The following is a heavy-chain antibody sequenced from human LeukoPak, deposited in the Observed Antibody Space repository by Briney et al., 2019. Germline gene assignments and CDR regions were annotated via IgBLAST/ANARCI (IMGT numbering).Heavy chain of an antibody. CDR2: IYYSGST. CDR3: ARLGMFSRPSYPDY. J-gene: IGHJ4*02. Sequence: SETLSLTCTVSGGSISSYYWSWIRQPPGKGLEWIGYIYYSGSTNYNPSLKSRVTISVDTSKNQFSLKLSSVTAADTAVYYCARLGMFSRPSYPDYWGQGTLVTVSS. V-gene: IGHV4-59*01. D-gene: IGHD3-10*02. CDR1: GGSISSYY.